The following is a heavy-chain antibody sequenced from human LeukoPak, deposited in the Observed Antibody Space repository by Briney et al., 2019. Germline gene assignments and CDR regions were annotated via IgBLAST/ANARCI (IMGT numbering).Heavy chain of an antibody. Sequence: SGTLSLTCAVSGGSISSSNWWSWVRQPPGKGLEWIGEIYHSGSTNYNPSLKSRVTISVDTSKNQFSLKLSSVTAADTAVYYCARYPSSSWYGAYYYYMDVWGKGTTVTVSS. V-gene: IGHV4-4*02. D-gene: IGHD6-13*01. J-gene: IGHJ6*03. CDR2: IYHSGST. CDR3: ARYPSSSWYGAYYYYMDV. CDR1: GGSISSSNW.